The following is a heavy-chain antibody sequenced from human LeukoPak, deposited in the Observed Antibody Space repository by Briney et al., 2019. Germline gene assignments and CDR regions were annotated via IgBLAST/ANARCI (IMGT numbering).Heavy chain of an antibody. CDR1: GFTFGSYG. Sequence: GGSLRLSCAASGFTFGSYGMNWVRQAPGKGLEWVSSISTSSDYIYYADSVKGRFTISRDNAENSLFLQVNSLRAEDTAVYYCARGCSGGSCYDYWGQGTLVTVSS. CDR2: ISTSSDYI. D-gene: IGHD2-15*01. J-gene: IGHJ4*02. CDR3: ARGCSGGSCYDY. V-gene: IGHV3-21*01.